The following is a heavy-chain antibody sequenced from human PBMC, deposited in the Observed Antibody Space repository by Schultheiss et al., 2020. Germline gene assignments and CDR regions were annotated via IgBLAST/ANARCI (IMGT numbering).Heavy chain of an antibody. CDR3: ARVSAAGDLGY. CDR2: INHSGST. J-gene: IGHJ4*02. Sequence: SETLSLTCAVSGGSISSSNLWSWIRQPPGKGLEWIGEINHSGSTNYNPSLKSRVTISVDTSKNQFSLKLSSVTAADTAVYYCARVSAAGDLGYWGQGTLVTVSP. V-gene: IGHV4-4*02. CDR1: GGSISSSNL. D-gene: IGHD6-13*01.